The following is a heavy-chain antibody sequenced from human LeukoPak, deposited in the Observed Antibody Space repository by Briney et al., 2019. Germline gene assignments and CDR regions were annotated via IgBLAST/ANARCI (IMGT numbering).Heavy chain of an antibody. J-gene: IGHJ3*02. CDR2: ISAYNGNT. V-gene: IGHV1-18*01. CDR3: ARVGWNDVGERGHDAFDI. Sequence: GASVKVSCKASGYTFTSYGISLVRQAPGQGLEWMGWISAYNGNTNYAQKLQGRVTMTTDTSTTTAYMELRSLRSDDTAVYYCARVGWNDVGERGHDAFDIWGQGTMVTVSS. CDR1: GYTFTSYG. D-gene: IGHD1-1*01.